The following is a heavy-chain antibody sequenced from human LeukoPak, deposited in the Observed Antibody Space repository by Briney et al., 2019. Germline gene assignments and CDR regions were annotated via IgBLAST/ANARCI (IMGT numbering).Heavy chain of an antibody. J-gene: IGHJ6*03. CDR2: ISSRSSYT. V-gene: IGHV3-21*01. Sequence: GGSLRLSCAASGFNFNTYTMNWVRQAPGTGLEWVSSISSRSSYTYYSDSVKGRFTISRDNAKNPLYLQMNSLRAEDTAVYYCARDLRNSSSWYVYYYYYMDVWGKGTTVTISS. CDR3: ARDLRNSSSWYVYYYYYMDV. D-gene: IGHD6-13*01. CDR1: GFNFNTYT.